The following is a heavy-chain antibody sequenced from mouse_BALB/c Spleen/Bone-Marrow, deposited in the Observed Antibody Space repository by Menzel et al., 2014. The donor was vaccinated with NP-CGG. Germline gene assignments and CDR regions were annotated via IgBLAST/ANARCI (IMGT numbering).Heavy chain of an antibody. CDR3: ARRDRLRRGYFDV. V-gene: IGHV5-9*02. D-gene: IGHD2-2*01. CDR1: GFAFSSYD. J-gene: IGHJ1*01. Sequence: EVHLVESGGGLVKPGGSLKLSCAASGFAFSSYDMSWVRQTPEKRLEWVATISSGGSYTYYPDSVKGRFTSSRDNARNTLYLQMSSLRSEDTALFYCARRDRLRRGYFDVWGAGTTVTVSS. CDR2: ISSGGSYT.